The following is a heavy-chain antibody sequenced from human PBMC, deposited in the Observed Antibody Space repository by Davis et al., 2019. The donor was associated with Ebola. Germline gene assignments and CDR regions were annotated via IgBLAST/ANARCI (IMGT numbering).Heavy chain of an antibody. CDR3: AKVPGYCSGGGCYSFGYYHGMDV. CDR1: GFTVSGAW. D-gene: IGHD2-15*01. CDR2: IKYDGSDK. Sequence: PGGSLRLSCAASGFTVSGAWMNWVRQAPGKGLEWVGKIKYDGSDKYYVDSVKGRFIISRDNSKNTVYLHMNSLTAEDTAVYYCAKVPGYCSGGGCYSFGYYHGMDVWGQGTTVTVSS. J-gene: IGHJ6*02. V-gene: IGHV3-7*01.